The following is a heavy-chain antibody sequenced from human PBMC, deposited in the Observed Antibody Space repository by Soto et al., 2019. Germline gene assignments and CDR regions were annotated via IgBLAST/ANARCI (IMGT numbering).Heavy chain of an antibody. CDR3: ARGESAMIVVVPEDY. V-gene: IGHV3-21*01. J-gene: IGHJ4*02. CDR2: ISSSSSYI. D-gene: IGHD3-22*01. Sequence: EVQLVESGGGLVKPGGSLRLSCAASGFTFSSYSMNWVRQAPGKGLEWVSSISSSSSYIYYADSVKGRLTISRDNAKNSLYLQMNSLRAEDTAVYYCARGESAMIVVVPEDYWGQGTLVTVSS. CDR1: GFTFSSYS.